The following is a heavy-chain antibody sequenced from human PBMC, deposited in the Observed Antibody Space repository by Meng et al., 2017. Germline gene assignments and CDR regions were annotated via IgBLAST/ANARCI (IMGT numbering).Heavy chain of an antibody. CDR2: IFHTGNT. V-gene: IGHV4-4*02. CDR1: GGSFSSGNW. Sequence: QMQLQESGPGLVKPSGTRSLTCAVSGGSFSSGNWWGWVRQPPGKGLEWIGEIFHTGNTKYNPSLQSRVSLSIDKSKSQFSLKMISVTAADTAIYYCVNYCSGGKCSPNEKTQHWGQGTLVTVSS. CDR3: VNYCSGGKCSPNEKTQH. J-gene: IGHJ1*01. D-gene: IGHD2-15*01.